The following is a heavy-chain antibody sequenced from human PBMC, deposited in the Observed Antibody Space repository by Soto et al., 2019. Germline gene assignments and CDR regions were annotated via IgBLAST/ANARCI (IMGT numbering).Heavy chain of an antibody. CDR3: ARGVAVVVTAYFDY. V-gene: IGHV4-30-2*01. CDR2: IYHSGST. Sequence: QLQLQESGSGLVKPSQTLSLTCAVSGGSISSGGYSWSWIRQPPGKGLEWIGYIYHSGSTYSNPSRKSRVTLSVDRSKSQFSLKLSSVTAADTAVYYCARGVAVVVTAYFDYWGQGTLVTVSS. J-gene: IGHJ4*02. CDR1: GGSISSGGYS. D-gene: IGHD2-21*02.